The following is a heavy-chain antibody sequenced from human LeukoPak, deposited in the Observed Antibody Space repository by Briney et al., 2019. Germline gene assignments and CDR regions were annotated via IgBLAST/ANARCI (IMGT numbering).Heavy chain of an antibody. CDR3: ATPDGALSYYYDSSGPQGGAFDI. CDR1: GGSITSSGSY. CDR2: IYYGGTT. Sequence: SETLSLTCTVSGGSITSSGSYWGWIRQPPGEGLEWIGNIYYGGTTYYNPSLKSRVTISVDTSKNQVSLRLSSVTATDTAVYYCATPDGALSYYYDSSGPQGGAFDIWGQGTTVTVSS. V-gene: IGHV4-39*01. J-gene: IGHJ3*02. D-gene: IGHD3-22*01.